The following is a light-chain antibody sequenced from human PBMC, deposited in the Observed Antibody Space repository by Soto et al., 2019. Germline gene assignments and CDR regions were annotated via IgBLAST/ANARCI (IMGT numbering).Light chain of an antibody. CDR2: EVS. J-gene: IGLJ2*01. CDR1: SSDIGKYNY. Sequence: QSALTQPASVSGSPGQSITISCTGSSSDIGKYNYVSWFQQHPAKAPKLIIFEVSTRPSGVSNRFSGSKSGNTASLTISGLQAEYEADYYCSSYTGSNINTVVFGGGTKLTVL. V-gene: IGLV2-14*01. CDR3: SSYTGSNINTVV.